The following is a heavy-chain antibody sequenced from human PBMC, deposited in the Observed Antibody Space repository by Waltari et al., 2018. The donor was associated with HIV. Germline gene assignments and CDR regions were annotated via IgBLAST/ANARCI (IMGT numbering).Heavy chain of an antibody. CDR2: ISSSGDTM. CDR1: GFAFTTYS. CDR3: ASPAQAEGY. V-gene: IGHV3-48*01. D-gene: IGHD2-15*01. Sequence: EVQLVESGGSLVQPGGSLRLSCTASGFAFTTYSFNWVRQPPGKGLEWISYISSSGDTMYYADSVKGRFTISRDNAKSSLYLQMNSLRPEDTAVYYCASPAQAEGYWGQGTLVTVSS. J-gene: IGHJ4*02.